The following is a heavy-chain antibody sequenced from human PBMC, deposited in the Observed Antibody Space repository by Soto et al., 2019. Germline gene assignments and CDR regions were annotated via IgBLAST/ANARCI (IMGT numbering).Heavy chain of an antibody. CDR1: GFTFSTCW. CDR2: INQDGSER. Sequence: EVQLVESGGGLVQPGGSLRLSCAASGFTFSTCWMMWVRQAPGKGLEWVANINQDGSERYYVDSVKGRFTISRDNAKNSVYLQRNSPRAEDTAVYYCVKDNRGSYWGQGTLVTVCS. CDR3: VKDNRGSY. J-gene: IGHJ4*02. D-gene: IGHD3-10*01. V-gene: IGHV3-7*01.